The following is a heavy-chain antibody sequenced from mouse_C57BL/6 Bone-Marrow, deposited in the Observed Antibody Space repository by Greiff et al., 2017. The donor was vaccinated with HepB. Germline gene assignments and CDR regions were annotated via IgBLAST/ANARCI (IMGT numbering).Heavy chain of an antibody. CDR1: GFTFSSYG. CDR3: ARQIYYYGSSYYFDY. J-gene: IGHJ2*01. Sequence: EVKVVESGGDLVKPGGSLKLSCAASGFTFSSYGMSWVRQTPDKRLEWVATISSGGSYTYYPDSVKGRFTISRDNAKNTLYLQMSSLKSEDTAMYYCARQIYYYGSSYYFDYWGQGTTLTVSS. D-gene: IGHD1-1*01. V-gene: IGHV5-6*01. CDR2: ISSGGSYT.